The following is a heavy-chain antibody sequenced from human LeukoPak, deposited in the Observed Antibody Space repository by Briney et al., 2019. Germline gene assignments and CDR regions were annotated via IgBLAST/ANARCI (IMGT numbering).Heavy chain of an antibody. V-gene: IGHV4-34*01. CDR1: GGSSFSYY. D-gene: IGHD5-24*01. J-gene: IGHJ5*02. CDR3: ARGRWSRWWFDL. Sequence: SETPSLTSAVDGGSSFSYYWSWILRHLRGGVEGRGEIIHSGSTNYNPSPKCRATISVAASKNQFSLNLSSATVADTAVYYCARGRWSRWWFDLWGQETRVTVP. CDR2: IIHSGST.